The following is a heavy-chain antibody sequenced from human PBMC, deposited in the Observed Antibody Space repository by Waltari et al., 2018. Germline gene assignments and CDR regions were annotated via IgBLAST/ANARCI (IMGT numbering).Heavy chain of an antibody. CDR2: ISDSGVIT. Sequence: EVHLLESGGGLAQPGGSLRLSCAAAGVNFSSDAMGWGRQAPGKGLEWVSGISDSGVITKYADSVKGRFTVSRDNSKNTVFLQLNSLRAEDTAIYYCARHLYSIDYLELGYWGQGTLVTVSS. D-gene: IGHD3-22*01. CDR1: GVNFSSDA. V-gene: IGHV3-23*01. CDR3: ARHLYSIDYLELGY. J-gene: IGHJ4*02.